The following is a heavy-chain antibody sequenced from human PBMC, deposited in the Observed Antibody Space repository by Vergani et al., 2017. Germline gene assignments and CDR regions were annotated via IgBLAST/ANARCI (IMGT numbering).Heavy chain of an antibody. CDR1: GYTFTAYY. J-gene: IGHJ4*02. Sequence: QVQLVQSGAEVGKPGASVKISCKASGYTFTAYYIHWVRQAPEQGLEWVGVISPDGFSTFYAQKFQGRVTITRDTSTSTVYVEVTSLRSDDTAVYYCARDLGDIVATTPGADYFDYWGQGTLVTVSS. V-gene: IGHV1-46*01. CDR3: ARDLGDIVATTPGADYFDY. CDR2: ISPDGFST. D-gene: IGHD5-12*01.